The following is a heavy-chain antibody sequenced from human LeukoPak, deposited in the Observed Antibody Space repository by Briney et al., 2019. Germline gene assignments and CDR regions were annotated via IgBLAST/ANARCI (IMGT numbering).Heavy chain of an antibody. J-gene: IGHJ4*02. Sequence: PGRSLRLSCAASGFTFSTYAMHWVRQAPGQGLEWMGCINPNSGGTNYAQQFQGRVTMTRETSISTAYMELSRLRSDDTAVYYCARVDILTGAYYFDYWGQGTLVTVSS. V-gene: IGHV1-2*02. CDR2: INPNSGGT. D-gene: IGHD3-9*01. CDR1: GFTFSTYA. CDR3: ARVDILTGAYYFDY.